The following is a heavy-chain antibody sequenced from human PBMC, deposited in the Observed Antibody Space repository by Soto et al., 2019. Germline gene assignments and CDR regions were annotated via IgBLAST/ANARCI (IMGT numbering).Heavy chain of an antibody. V-gene: IGHV4-59*08. D-gene: IGHD6-6*01. CDR2: IYYSGST. CDR1: GGSISSYY. Sequence: SETLSLTCTVSGGSISSYYWSWIRQPPGKGLEWIGYIYYSGSTNYNPSLKSRVTISVDTSKNQFSLKLSSVTAADTAVYYCARLGKQLVPSFDYWGQGTLVTVSS. CDR3: ARLGKQLVPSFDY. J-gene: IGHJ4*02.